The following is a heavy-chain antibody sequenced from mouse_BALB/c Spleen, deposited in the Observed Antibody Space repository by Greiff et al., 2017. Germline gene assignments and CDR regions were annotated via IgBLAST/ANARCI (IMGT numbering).Heavy chain of an antibody. Sequence: VQLQQSGPGLVAPSQSLSITCTVSGFSLTSYGVHWVRQPPGKGLEWLGVIWAGGSTNYNSALMSRLSISTDNSKSQVFLKMNSLQTDDTAMYSCVRGAATAMDYWGQGTPVTVSA. D-gene: IGHD1-2*01. J-gene: IGHJ4*01. CDR2: IWAGGST. CDR3: VRGAATAMDY. CDR1: GFSLTSYG. V-gene: IGHV2-9*02.